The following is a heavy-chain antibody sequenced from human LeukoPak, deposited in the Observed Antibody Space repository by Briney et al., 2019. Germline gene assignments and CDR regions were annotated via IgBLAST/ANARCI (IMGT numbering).Heavy chain of an antibody. D-gene: IGHD6-25*01. Sequence: GGSLRLSCAASGFTFSTYAMYWVRQAPGKGLEWVSSISGSGGSTYYADSVKGRFTISRDNSKHTLYLQMNSLRAEDTAVYYCAKGVSGAYYFDFWGQGTLVAVSS. V-gene: IGHV3-23*01. CDR2: ISGSGGST. CDR3: AKGVSGAYYFDF. CDR1: GFTFSTYA. J-gene: IGHJ4*02.